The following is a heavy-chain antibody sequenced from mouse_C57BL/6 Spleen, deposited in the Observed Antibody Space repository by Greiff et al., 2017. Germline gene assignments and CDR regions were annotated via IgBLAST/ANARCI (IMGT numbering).Heavy chain of an antibody. V-gene: IGHV3-8*01. CDR1: GYSITSDY. J-gene: IGHJ2*01. CDR2: ISYSGST. Sequence: EVQRVESGPGLAKPSQTLSLTCSVTGYSITSDYWNWIRKFPGNKLEYMGYISYSGSTYYNPSLKSRISINRDTSKNQYYLQLNSVTTEDTATYYCARSHYGSSYKGYYFDYWGQGTTLTVSS. D-gene: IGHD1-1*01. CDR3: ARSHYGSSYKGYYFDY.